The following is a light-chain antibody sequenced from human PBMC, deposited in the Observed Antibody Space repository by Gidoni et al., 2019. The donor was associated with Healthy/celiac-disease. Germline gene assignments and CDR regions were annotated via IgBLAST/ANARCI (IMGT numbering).Light chain of an antibody. CDR1: QSLSSSY. V-gene: IGKV3-20*01. CDR2: GAS. Sequence: EIVLTQSPGTLPLSPGERATLSCRASQSLSSSYLDWYQQKPGQAPRLLIYGASSRATGIPDRFSGSGSGTDFTLTISRLEAEDVGVYYCKQDGRSPGTFGQGTKVEIK. CDR3: KQDGRSPGT. J-gene: IGKJ1*01.